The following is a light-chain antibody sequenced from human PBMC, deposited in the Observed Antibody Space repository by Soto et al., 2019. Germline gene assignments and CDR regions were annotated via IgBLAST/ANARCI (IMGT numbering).Light chain of an antibody. Sequence: IVLTQSPDTLSLSPGERATLSCRASQSVSSYLAWYQQKPGQAPRLLIYDASNRATGIPARFSGSGSGTDFTLTISSLEPEDFAVYYCQQRSNWPRTFGQGTRLEIK. CDR1: QSVSSY. CDR2: DAS. V-gene: IGKV3-11*01. J-gene: IGKJ5*01. CDR3: QQRSNWPRT.